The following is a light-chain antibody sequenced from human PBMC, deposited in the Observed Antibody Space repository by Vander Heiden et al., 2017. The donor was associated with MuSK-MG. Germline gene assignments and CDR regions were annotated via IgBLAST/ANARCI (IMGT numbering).Light chain of an antibody. CDR1: SSNIGAGYD. CDR2: GNS. Sequence: QSVLTQPPSFPGAPGHRVTISCTGSSSNIGAGYDVHWYQQLPGTAPKLLIYGNSNRPSGVPDRFSGSKSGTSASLAITGLQAEDEADYYCQSYDSSLSVLYVFGTGTKVTVL. V-gene: IGLV1-40*01. CDR3: QSYDSSLSVLYV. J-gene: IGLJ1*01.